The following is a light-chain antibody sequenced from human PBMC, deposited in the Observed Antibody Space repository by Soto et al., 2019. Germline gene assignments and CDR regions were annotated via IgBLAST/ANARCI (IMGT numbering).Light chain of an antibody. V-gene: IGLV2-14*03. CDR2: DVT. J-gene: IGLJ1*01. CDR1: SSDIGSYNY. CDR3: SSYKSNSTPYV. Sequence: QSVLTQPASVSGSPGQSITISCTGTSSDIGSYNYVSWYQQHPGKAPKLIIYDVTNRPAGISSRFSASKSGDTASLTISVLQADDEADYFCSSYKSNSTPYVFGTGTKVTV.